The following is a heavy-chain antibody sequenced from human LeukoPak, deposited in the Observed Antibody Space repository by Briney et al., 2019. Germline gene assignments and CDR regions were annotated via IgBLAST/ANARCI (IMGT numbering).Heavy chain of an antibody. Sequence: GGSLRLSCAASGFTFSSYAMSWVRQAPGKGLEWVSAISGSGGSTYYADSVKGRFTISRDNSKNTLYLQMNSLRVEDTAVYYCAKDMGGSYNGYYFDYWGQGTLVTVSS. CDR1: GFTFSSYA. V-gene: IGHV3-23*01. J-gene: IGHJ4*02. CDR3: AKDMGGSYNGYYFDY. CDR2: ISGSGGST. D-gene: IGHD1-26*01.